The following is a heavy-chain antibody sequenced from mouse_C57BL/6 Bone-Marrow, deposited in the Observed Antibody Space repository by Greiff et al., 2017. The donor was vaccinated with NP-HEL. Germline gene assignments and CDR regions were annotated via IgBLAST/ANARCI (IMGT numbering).Heavy chain of an antibody. Sequence: VQGVESGAELVKPGASVKISCKASGYAFSSYWMNWVKQRPGKGLEWIGQIYPGDGDTNYNGKFKGKATLTADKSSSTAYMQLSSLTSEDSAVYFCAREGLRRGYYFDYWGQGTTLTVSS. J-gene: IGHJ2*01. CDR3: AREGLRRGYYFDY. CDR2: IYPGDGDT. CDR1: GYAFSSYW. V-gene: IGHV1-80*01. D-gene: IGHD2-4*01.